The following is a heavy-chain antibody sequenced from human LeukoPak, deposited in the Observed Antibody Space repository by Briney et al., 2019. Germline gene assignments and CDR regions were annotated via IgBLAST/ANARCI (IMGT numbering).Heavy chain of an antibody. CDR3: ARDHYGPGY. CDR2: INSDGSIT. J-gene: IGHJ4*02. D-gene: IGHD3-10*01. Sequence: GGSLRLSCAASGFTFSSYSMNWVRQAPGKGLVWVSRINSDGSITTYADSVKGRFTISRDNAKNTLYLQMNSLRAEDTAVYYCARDHYGPGYWGQGTLVTVSS. V-gene: IGHV3-74*01. CDR1: GFTFSSYS.